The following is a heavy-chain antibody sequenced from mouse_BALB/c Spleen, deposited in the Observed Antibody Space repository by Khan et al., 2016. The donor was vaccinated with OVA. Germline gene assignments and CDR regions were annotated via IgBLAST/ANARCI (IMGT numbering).Heavy chain of an antibody. CDR1: GDSITTGY. V-gene: IGHV3-8*02. Sequence: EVQLLESGPSLVKPSQTLSLTCSVTGDSITTGYWNWIRKFPGNKLEYMGYIIYTGYTYYNPSLKSRISITRHTSNNQYYLQLNSVTDEDTATYFCARSTYRYAFVYWGQGTLVTVSA. J-gene: IGHJ3*01. D-gene: IGHD2-14*01. CDR3: ARSTYRYAFVY. CDR2: IIYTGYT.